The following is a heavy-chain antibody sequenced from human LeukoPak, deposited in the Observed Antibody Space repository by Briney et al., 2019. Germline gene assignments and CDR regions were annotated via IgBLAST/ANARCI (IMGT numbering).Heavy chain of an antibody. Sequence: PGGSLRLSCAASGFTFSSYGMHWVRQAPGKGLEWVAVLSYDGTKTGYVDSVKGRFTISRDNSKNIVDLQMNSLRVEDTAVYFCARDRGGTSPYFWGQGTLVTVS. CDR2: LSYDGTKT. J-gene: IGHJ4*02. D-gene: IGHD1-14*01. CDR3: ARDRGGTSPYF. V-gene: IGHV3-30*03. CDR1: GFTFSSYG.